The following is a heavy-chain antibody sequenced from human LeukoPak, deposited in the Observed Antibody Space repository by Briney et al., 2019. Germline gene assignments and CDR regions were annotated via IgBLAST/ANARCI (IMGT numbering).Heavy chain of an antibody. J-gene: IGHJ3*02. Sequence: GGSLRLSCAPSGFTFSDYYMTWIRQAPGKGLEWVSYISSSGSTIYYADSVKGRFTISRDNAKNTLYLQMNSLRAEDTAVYYCARRGAATDSFDIWDQGTMVTVSS. CDR1: GFTFSDYY. V-gene: IGHV3-11*04. CDR2: ISSSGSTI. CDR3: ARRGAATDSFDI. D-gene: IGHD1-26*01.